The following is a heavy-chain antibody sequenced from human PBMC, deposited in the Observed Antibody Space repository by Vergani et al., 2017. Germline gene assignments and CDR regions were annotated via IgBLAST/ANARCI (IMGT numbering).Heavy chain of an antibody. CDR2: LYSGSST. CDR1: GFSVSSNS. V-gene: IGHV3-53*01. Sequence: EVQLVESGGGLNQPGGSLRLSCVASGFSVSSNSMSWVRQAPGNGLEWVSVLYSGSSTYHADSVKGVFTISTDNSKNTLYVQMNSLRAEDTAVYYCATTRYGGAFDIWGQGTMVTVSS. J-gene: IGHJ3*02. CDR3: ATTRYGGAFDI. D-gene: IGHD3-9*01.